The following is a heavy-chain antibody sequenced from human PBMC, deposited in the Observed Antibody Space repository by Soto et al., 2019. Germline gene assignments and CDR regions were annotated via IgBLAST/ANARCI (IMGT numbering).Heavy chain of an antibody. V-gene: IGHV4-59*01. CDR3: ARAGMVRGVSTFDP. Sequence: QVQLQESGPGLVKPSETLSLTCTVSGGSISSYYWSWIRQPPGQGLEWIGYIYYSGSTNYNPSLKSRVTITVGTSKNQFSLKLNSVTAADTAVYYCARAGMVRGVSTFDPWGQGTLVSVSS. CDR1: GGSISSYY. CDR2: IYYSGST. J-gene: IGHJ5*02. D-gene: IGHD3-10*01.